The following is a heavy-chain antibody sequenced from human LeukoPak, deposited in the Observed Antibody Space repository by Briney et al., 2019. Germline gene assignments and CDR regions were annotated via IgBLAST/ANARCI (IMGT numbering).Heavy chain of an antibody. V-gene: IGHV1-24*01. D-gene: IGHD3-10*01. CDR2: FDPEDGET. J-gene: IGHJ4*02. CDR3: AVGGIMVQRLASDY. CDR1: GYTLTELS. Sequence: ASVKVSCKVSGYTLTELSMHWVRQAPGKGLEWMGGFDPEDGETIYAQKFQGRVTMTEDTSTDTAYMELSSLRAEDTAVYYCAVGGIMVQRLASDYWGQGTLVTVSS.